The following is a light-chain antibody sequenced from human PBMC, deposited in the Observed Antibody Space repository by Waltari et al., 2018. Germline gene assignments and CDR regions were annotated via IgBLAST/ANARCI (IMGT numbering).Light chain of an antibody. J-gene: IGKJ5*01. Sequence: EVVLTQSPATLSLSPGERATLSCRASQSVSNSLAWYRQKPGQPPSLLIYDASNRAAGIPARFSGSGSGTDFTRTISSLEPEDFAVYYCQLRTGWPMTFGQGTRLQIK. CDR1: QSVSNS. CDR3: QLRTGWPMT. CDR2: DAS. V-gene: IGKV3-11*01.